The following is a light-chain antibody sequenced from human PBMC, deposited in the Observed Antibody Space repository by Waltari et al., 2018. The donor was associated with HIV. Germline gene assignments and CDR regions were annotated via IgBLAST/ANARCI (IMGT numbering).Light chain of an antibody. V-gene: IGKV4-1*01. Sequence: DIVMTQSPDSLAVSLGERATINCKSSQSVLYSSNNKNYLTWYQQKPGQPPKLLLSWASTRESGFPDRFSGSGSGTAFTLTISSLQAENVAVYYCQQDYSPPWSFGQGTKVEIK. J-gene: IGKJ1*01. CDR2: WAS. CDR3: QQDYSPPWS. CDR1: QSVLYSSNNKNY.